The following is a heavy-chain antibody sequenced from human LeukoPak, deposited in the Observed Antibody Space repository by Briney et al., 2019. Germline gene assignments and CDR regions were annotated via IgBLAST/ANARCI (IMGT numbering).Heavy chain of an antibody. D-gene: IGHD4-17*01. J-gene: IGHJ4*02. CDR1: GFTFSTYY. CDR2: IKADGSRK. CDR3: ARDVDGDLDY. V-gene: IGHV3-7*05. Sequence: PGGSLRLSCAASGFTFSTYYMAWVRQAPGKGLEWVANIKADGSRKNYVDSVKGRFTISRDNAKNSVYLEMNSLRGEDTAVYYCARDVDGDLDYWGQGTLVTVSS.